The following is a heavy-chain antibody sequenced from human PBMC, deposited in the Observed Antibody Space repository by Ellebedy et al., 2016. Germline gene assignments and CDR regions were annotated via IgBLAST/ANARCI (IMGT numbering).Heavy chain of an antibody. CDR3: AKALSGLPGEYFQH. CDR2: ISGSGGST. J-gene: IGHJ1*01. D-gene: IGHD3-10*01. V-gene: IGHV3-23*01. CDR1: GFTFDDYA. Sequence: GGSLRLSXAASGFTFDDYAMHWVRQTPGKGLEWVSAISGSGGSTYYADSVKGRFTISRDNSKSTLYLQMNSLRAEDAAVYYCAKALSGLPGEYFQHWGQGTLITVSS.